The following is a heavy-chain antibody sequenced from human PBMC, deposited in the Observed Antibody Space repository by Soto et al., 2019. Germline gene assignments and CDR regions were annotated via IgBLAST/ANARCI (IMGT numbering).Heavy chain of an antibody. J-gene: IGHJ3*02. CDR1: GGTFSNFA. Sequence: QVQLVQSGPEVKKPGSSVKVSCEASGGTFSNFAVNWVRQAPGQGLEWVGGIIPLFNVAKYAQKFEGRVTIVADDSTSPAYLELSSLRSDETAVYFWAASGSDLLGYDYKHTEGLDIWGRWIIVTVTS. CDR2: IIPLFNVA. V-gene: IGHV1-69*01. D-gene: IGHD4-4*01. CDR3: AASGSDLLGYDYKHTEGLDI.